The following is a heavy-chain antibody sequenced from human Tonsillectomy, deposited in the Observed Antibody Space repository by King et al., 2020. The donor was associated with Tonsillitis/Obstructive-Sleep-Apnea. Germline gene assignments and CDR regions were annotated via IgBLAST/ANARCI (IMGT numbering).Heavy chain of an antibody. Sequence: LQLQESGPGLVKPSETLSLTCTVSGGSTSSSSSYWGWIRQPPGKGLEWIGSIYYSGSTYYNPSLKSRVTISVDTSENQFSLKLRSVTAADTAIYYCAEHLYCSSPSCYGLNWFDPWGQGTLVTVSS. J-gene: IGHJ5*02. D-gene: IGHD2-2*01. CDR2: IYYSGST. CDR3: AEHLYCSSPSCYGLNWFDP. CDR1: GGSTSSSSSY. V-gene: IGHV4-39*01.